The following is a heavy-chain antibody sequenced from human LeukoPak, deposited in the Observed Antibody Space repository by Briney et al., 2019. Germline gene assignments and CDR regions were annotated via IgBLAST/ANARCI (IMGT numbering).Heavy chain of an antibody. CDR3: ARGPAGLFFDANGYLDL. V-gene: IGHV3-48*03. CDR1: GFSLRKYE. Sequence: EGSLRLSCSASGFSLRKYEMNWVRQAPGKGLEWISYMSSESTAIYYSDSVEGRFTMSRDNAKNSVHLQMTSLRADDTALYFCARGPAGLFFDANGYLDLWGQGVLVTVSS. J-gene: IGHJ4*02. D-gene: IGHD3/OR15-3a*01. CDR2: MSSESTAI.